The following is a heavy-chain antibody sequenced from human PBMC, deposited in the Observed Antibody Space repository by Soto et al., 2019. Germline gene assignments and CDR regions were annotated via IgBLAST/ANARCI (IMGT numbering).Heavy chain of an antibody. CDR3: ARVSSYSGCYGWFDP. CDR1: GYTFTGYY. V-gene: IGHV1-2*02. J-gene: IGHJ5*02. CDR2: INPNSGGT. Sequence: ASVKVSCKASGYTFTGYYMHWVRQAPGQGLEWMGWINPNSGGTNYAQKFQGRVTMTRDTSISTAYMELSRLRSDDTAVYYCARVSSYSGCYGWFDPWGQGTLVTVSS. D-gene: IGHD1-26*01.